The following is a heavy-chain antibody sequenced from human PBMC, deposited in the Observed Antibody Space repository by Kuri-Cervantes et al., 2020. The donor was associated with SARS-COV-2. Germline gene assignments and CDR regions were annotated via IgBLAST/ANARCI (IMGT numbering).Heavy chain of an antibody. Sequence: SETLSLTCAVFGGSFSGYYWSWIRQSPGKGLEWIGKINHSGSTNYNPSLSSRVTISVDMSKNQFSLRLSSMTAADTAMYYCARGREGVVPATILGLGYFLYFSMDVWGKGTLVTVSS. CDR3: ARGREGVVPATILGLGYFLYFSMDV. J-gene: IGHJ6*03. D-gene: IGHD2-2*01. CDR2: INHSGST. V-gene: IGHV4-34*01. CDR1: GGSFSGYY.